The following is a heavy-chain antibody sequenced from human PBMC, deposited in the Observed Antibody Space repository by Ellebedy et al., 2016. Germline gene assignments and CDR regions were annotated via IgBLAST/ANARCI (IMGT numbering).Heavy chain of an antibody. V-gene: IGHV3-48*01. CDR3: ARFGFGGGNHYFAMDV. Sequence: GESLKISXVGSGFTFNDYSMNWVRQAPGKGLEWISYISTRSSSIYYADSVKGRFTISSDNAKNSLFLQMNSLTVEDTAVYYCARFGFGGGNHYFAMDVWGQGTTVTVSS. J-gene: IGHJ6*02. CDR2: ISTRSSSI. CDR1: GFTFNDYS. D-gene: IGHD4-23*01.